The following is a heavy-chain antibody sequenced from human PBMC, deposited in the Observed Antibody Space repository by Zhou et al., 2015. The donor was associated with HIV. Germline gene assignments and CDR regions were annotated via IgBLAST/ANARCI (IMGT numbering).Heavy chain of an antibody. J-gene: IGHJ6*02. Sequence: QVQPVQSGAEVKKPGASVKVSCKASGYTFTTYDINWMRQATGQRPEWMGWMNTGGGQTGYAQKFQGRLTITADQSTSTAYMELSSLRPEDTAVYYCGRSTRYREYYYYAINVWGQGTTVTVSS. CDR2: MNTGGGQT. CDR1: GYTFTTYD. V-gene: IGHV1-8*01. CDR3: GRSTRYREYYYYAINV. D-gene: IGHD3-9*01.